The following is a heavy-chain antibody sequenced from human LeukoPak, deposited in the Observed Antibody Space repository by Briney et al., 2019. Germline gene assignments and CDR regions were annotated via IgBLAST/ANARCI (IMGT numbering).Heavy chain of an antibody. D-gene: IGHD6-19*01. CDR1: GYTFTIYG. Sequence: ASVKVSCKASGYTFTIYGISWVRQAPGQGLEWMGIINPSGGSTSYAQKFQGRVTMTRDTSTSTVYMELSSLRSEDTAVYYCARVAVNRVPDYWGQGTLVTVSS. J-gene: IGHJ4*02. CDR2: INPSGGST. V-gene: IGHV1-46*01. CDR3: ARVAVNRVPDY.